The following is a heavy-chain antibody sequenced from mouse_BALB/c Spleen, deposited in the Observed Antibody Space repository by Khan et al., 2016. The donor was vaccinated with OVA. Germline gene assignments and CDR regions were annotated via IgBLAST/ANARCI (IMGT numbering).Heavy chain of an antibody. Sequence: VQLKQSGAEFVKPEASVKLSCTASGFNIKDTYMHWINQRPQQGLAWVGRIDPANGNVKYDTKVQDKATIAADVYSNTAYLHLSSRTAEDTDVYYCTRGPYNGLFAYWGQGTLVAVSA. J-gene: IGHJ3*01. D-gene: IGHD2-10*01. CDR3: TRGPYNGLFAY. CDR1: GFNIKDTY. V-gene: IGHV14-3*02. CDR2: IDPANGNV.